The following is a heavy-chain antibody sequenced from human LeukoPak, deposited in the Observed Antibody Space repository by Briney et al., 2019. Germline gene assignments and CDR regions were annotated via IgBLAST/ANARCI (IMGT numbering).Heavy chain of an antibody. Sequence: PGGSLRLSCAASGFPFSSYSMNWVRQAPGKGLEWVSSISSSSSYIYYADSVKGRFTISRDNAKNSLYLQMNSLRAEDTAVYYCAREANVVVVAANDYWGQGTLVTVSS. CDR1: GFPFSSYS. CDR2: ISSSSSYI. J-gene: IGHJ4*02. D-gene: IGHD2-15*01. V-gene: IGHV3-21*01. CDR3: AREANVVVVAANDY.